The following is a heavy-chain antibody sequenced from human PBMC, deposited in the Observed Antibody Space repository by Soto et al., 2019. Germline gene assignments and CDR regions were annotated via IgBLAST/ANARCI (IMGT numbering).Heavy chain of an antibody. D-gene: IGHD4-17*01. Sequence: QVQLQQSGPRLVKPSETLSLTCTVSSGPDRSHNWGWIRQPPGRGLEWIGYVYYTGDPAYNPSLRGRVTIXAXTXXNDISLPLNSVTAADTAVYYCVRQGIDYLHGLVDVWGQGTTVSVSS. V-gene: IGHV4-59*08. CDR3: VRQGIDYLHGLVDV. J-gene: IGHJ6*02. CDR1: SGPDRSHN. CDR2: VYYTGDP.